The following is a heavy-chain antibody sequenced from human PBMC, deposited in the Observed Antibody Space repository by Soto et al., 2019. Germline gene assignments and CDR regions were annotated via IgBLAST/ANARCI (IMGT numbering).Heavy chain of an antibody. D-gene: IGHD1-26*01. V-gene: IGHV3-23*01. J-gene: IGHJ4*02. CDR1: GFTFSVYA. CDR2: ISGSGDST. Sequence: EVRLLESGGGLVQPGGSLRLSCAASGFTFSVYAMSWVRQAPGKGLEWVSGISGSGDSTHYADSVMGRFTVSRDNSKSMLYLQTNSLRVEDTDIYYCAKGLYGGFRYWGQGTLVTVSS. CDR3: AKGLYGGFRY.